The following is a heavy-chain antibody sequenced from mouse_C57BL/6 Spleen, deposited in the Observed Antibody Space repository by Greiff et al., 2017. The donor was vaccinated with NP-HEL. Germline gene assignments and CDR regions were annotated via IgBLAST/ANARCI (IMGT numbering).Heavy chain of an antibody. J-gene: IGHJ3*01. CDR2: INPNNGGT. D-gene: IGHD1-1*01. V-gene: IGHV1-26*01. CDR3: ARFYYYGSRGGFAY. CDR1: GYTFTDYY. Sequence: EVQLQQSGPELVKPGASVKISCKASGYTFTDYYMNWVKQSHGKSLEWIGDINPNNGGTSYNQKFKGKATLTVDKSSSTAYMELRSLTSEDSAVYYWARFYYYGSRGGFAYWGQVTLVTVSA.